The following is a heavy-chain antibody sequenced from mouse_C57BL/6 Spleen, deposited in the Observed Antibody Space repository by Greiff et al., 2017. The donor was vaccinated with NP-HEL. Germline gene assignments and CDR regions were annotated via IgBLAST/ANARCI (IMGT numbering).Heavy chain of an antibody. J-gene: IGHJ1*03. CDR1: GYTFTSYW. V-gene: IGHV1-55*01. Sequence: QVQLQQSGAELVKPGASVKMSCKASGYTFTSYWITWVKQRPGQGLEWIGDIYPGSGSTNYNEKFKSKATLTVDTSSSTAYMQLSSLTSEDSAVYYCARDYYGSPYWYFDVWGTGTTVTVSS. CDR3: ARDYYGSPYWYFDV. CDR2: IYPGSGST. D-gene: IGHD1-1*01.